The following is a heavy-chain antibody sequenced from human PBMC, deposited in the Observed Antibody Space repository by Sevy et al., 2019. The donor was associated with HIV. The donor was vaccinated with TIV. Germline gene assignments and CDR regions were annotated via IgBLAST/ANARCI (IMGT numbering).Heavy chain of an antibody. D-gene: IGHD1-1*01. CDR2: IPYDGGND. CDR1: GFTFSYFS. Sequence: GSLRLSCAASGFTFSYFSMHWVRQAPGKGLEWVATIPYDGGNDHYADSVKGRFTISRDNSKNALFLQMNNLRADDTAVYFCALERLSSDVAEYFQNWGQGTLVTVSS. CDR3: ALERLSSDVAEYFQN. J-gene: IGHJ1*01. V-gene: IGHV3-30*04.